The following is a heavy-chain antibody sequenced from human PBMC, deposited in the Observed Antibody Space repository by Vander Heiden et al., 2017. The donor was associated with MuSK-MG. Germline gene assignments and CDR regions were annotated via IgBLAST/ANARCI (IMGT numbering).Heavy chain of an antibody. V-gene: IGHV1-69*01. J-gene: IGHJ4*02. CDR3: ARGGVVERFDY. Sequence: QVQLVQSGAEVKKPGSSVKVSCKASGGTFSSYAISWVRQAPGQGLEWMGGIIPIFGTANDAQKFQGRVTITADEATSTAYMEMRSMRSEDTAVYYGARGGVVERFDYWGQGTLVTVSS. CDR2: IIPIFGTA. CDR1: GGTFSSYA. D-gene: IGHD1-1*01.